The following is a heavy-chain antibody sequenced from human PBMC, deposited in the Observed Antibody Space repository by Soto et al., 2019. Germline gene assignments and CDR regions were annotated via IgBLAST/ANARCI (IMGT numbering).Heavy chain of an antibody. CDR2: ISPYSGNT. CDR3: AMVDXYVTPTPQDV. CDR1: XXXXVNYG. J-gene: IGHJ6*02. V-gene: IGHV1-18*01. Sequence: QVQLVQSGDEVRKPGSSVEVSXKASXXXXVNYGIAWVRQAPGQGLEWMGWISPYSGNTHYASKVQGRLTMTTDTSTSTAYMDLGSLTSDDTAVYYCAMVDXYVTPTPQDVWGQGTTVTVSS. D-gene: IGHD3-16*01.